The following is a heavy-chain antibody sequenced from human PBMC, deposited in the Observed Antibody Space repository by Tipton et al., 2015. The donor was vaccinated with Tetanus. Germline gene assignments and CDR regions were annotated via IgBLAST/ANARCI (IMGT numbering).Heavy chain of an antibody. CDR3: ARGRGLGPHEYFEH. V-gene: IGHV1-18*01. D-gene: IGHD3/OR15-3a*01. Sequence: QLVQSGAEVKKPGASVKVSCKASGYTFTHYGVNWVRQAPGQGLEWMGWISPFNENVNYAEKFQGRPTMTTDRSTATVYMDLRSLGSGDTAVYYCARGRGLGPHEYFEHWGQGTLVTVSS. CDR2: ISPFNENV. J-gene: IGHJ5*02. CDR1: GYTFTHYG.